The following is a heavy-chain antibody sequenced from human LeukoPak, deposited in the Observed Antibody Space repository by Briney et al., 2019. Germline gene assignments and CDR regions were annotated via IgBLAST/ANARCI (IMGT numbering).Heavy chain of an antibody. CDR2: IYSDGSV. Sequence: GGSLTLSCAASGFTVSSNYMSWVRQAPGKGLEWVSVIYSDGSVYYADSVKGRFAISRDSSKNTLYLQMNSLRAEDTAVYYCARENMVRGVNDYWGQGTLVTVSS. J-gene: IGHJ4*02. CDR1: GFTVSSNY. V-gene: IGHV3-53*01. CDR3: ARENMVRGVNDY. D-gene: IGHD3-10*01.